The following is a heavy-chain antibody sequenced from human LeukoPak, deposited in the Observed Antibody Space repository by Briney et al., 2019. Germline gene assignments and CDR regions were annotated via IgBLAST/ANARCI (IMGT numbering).Heavy chain of an antibody. J-gene: IGHJ3*02. V-gene: IGHV1-2*02. D-gene: IGHD3-22*01. CDR3: ARRRETYYHDSSGSLDI. CDR2: INPNSGGT. Sequence: ASVKVSCKASGYTFTGYYMHWVRQAPGQGLEWMGWINPNSGGTNYAQKFQGRVTMTRDTSISTAYMELSRLRSDDTAVYYCARRRETYYHDSSGSLDIWGQGTMVTVSS. CDR1: GYTFTGYY.